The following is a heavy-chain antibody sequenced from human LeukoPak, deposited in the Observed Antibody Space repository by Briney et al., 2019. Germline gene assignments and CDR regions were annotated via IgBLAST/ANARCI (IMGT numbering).Heavy chain of an antibody. V-gene: IGHV4-34*01. D-gene: IGHD6-13*01. J-gene: IGHJ1*01. Sequence: SETLSHTCAVYRGSSSGYYWSWIRQPPGKGLEWIGEINHGGSTNYNPSLKRRATISVVTSKNQYYLKLSSVAAADTAVYYCASWDHPPFRGVAAARWGQGNLVTVS. CDR1: RGSSSGYY. CDR2: INHGGST. CDR3: ASWDHPPFRGVAAAR.